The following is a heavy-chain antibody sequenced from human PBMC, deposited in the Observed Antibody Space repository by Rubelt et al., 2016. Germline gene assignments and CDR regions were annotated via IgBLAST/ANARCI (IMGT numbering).Heavy chain of an antibody. D-gene: IGHD6-13*01. J-gene: IGHJ4*02. CDR2: INTNTGNP. CDR3: ARVIAAAGRDGNYFDY. Sequence: QVQLVQSGSELKKPGASVKVSCKASGYTFTSYAMNWVRQAPGQGLEWMGWINTNTGNPTYAQGLTGRFAFSLDTSASTAYLQISSLKAEGTAVYYCARVIAAAGRDGNYFDYWGQGTLVTVSS. V-gene: IGHV7-4-1*02. CDR1: GYTFTSYA.